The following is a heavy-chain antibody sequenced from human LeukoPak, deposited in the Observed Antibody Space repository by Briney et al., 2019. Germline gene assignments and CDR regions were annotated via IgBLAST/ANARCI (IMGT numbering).Heavy chain of an antibody. CDR3: ASADSGSYYFDP. J-gene: IGHJ5*02. CDR1: GFAFSTYG. D-gene: IGHD1-26*01. V-gene: IGHV3-74*01. Sequence: PGGSLRLSCAASGFAFSTYGMNWVRQAPGKGLVWVSRINTDGSSTTYADSVKGRFTISRDNAKNTLYLQMNSLRAEDTAVYYCASADSGSYYFDPWGQGTLVTVSS. CDR2: INTDGSST.